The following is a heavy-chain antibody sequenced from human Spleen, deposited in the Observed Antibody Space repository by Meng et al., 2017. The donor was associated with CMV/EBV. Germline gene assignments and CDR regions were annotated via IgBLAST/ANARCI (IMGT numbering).Heavy chain of an antibody. V-gene: IGHV4-4*07. CDR2: IYYSGST. Sequence: LQEAGPVGLWTSSTLYPTGLSSGGCIGNYYWCCRRQPAGRGLEGFRRIYYSGSTNYYHSLKSRVTMSVVTSKNHYSLKQMSVTAAATAVNYCGRGVIYGGYERDFDYWGLGTLVTVSS. J-gene: IGHJ4*02. D-gene: IGHD5-12*01. CDR3: GRGVIYGGYERDFDY. CDR1: GGCIGNYY.